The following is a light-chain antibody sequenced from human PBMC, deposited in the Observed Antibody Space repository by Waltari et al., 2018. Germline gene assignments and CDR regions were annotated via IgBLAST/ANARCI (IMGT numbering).Light chain of an antibody. CDR2: GAS. V-gene: IGKV3-20*01. CDR1: QSVGSNY. Sequence: EIVLTQSPGTLSLSPGEGATISCRASQSVGSNYLVWYQQKPGQAPRLLIYGASNRATGIPDRFSGSGSGTDFTLTISRLEPEDFAVYYCQQFGSSSSFGQGTRLEIK. J-gene: IGKJ5*01. CDR3: QQFGSSSS.